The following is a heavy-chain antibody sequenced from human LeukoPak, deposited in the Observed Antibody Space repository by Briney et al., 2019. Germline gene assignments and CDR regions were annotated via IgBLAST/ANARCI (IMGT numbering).Heavy chain of an antibody. Sequence: NPSETLSLTCTVSGGSISSGSYYWSWIRQPAGKGREWIGRIYTSGSTNYNPSLASRVTLSVATSKNQFSLRLSSVTATDTAVYYCARQGSYYRFDYWGQGTLVTVSS. J-gene: IGHJ4*02. V-gene: IGHV4-61*02. CDR1: GGSISSGSYY. CDR3: ARQGSYYRFDY. CDR2: IYTSGST. D-gene: IGHD1-26*01.